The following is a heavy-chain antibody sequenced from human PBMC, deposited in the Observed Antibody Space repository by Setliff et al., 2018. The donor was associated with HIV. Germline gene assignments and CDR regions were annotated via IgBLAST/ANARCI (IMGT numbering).Heavy chain of an antibody. Sequence: SETLSLTCAVSGYSISSGFYWGWTRQPPGKGLEWIGTIYHSGSTYYNPSLKSRVTISVDNSKNTVFLQMNSLRAEDTAVYYCAKDPTGDLLNWYFALWGRGTLVTVSS. CDR2: IYHSGST. CDR3: AKDPTGDLLNWYFAL. D-gene: IGHD7-27*01. J-gene: IGHJ2*01. CDR1: GYSISSGFY. V-gene: IGHV4-38-2*02.